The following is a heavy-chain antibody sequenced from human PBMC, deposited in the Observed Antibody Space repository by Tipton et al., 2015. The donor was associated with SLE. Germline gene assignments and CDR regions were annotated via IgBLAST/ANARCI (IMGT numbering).Heavy chain of an antibody. Sequence: QSGAEVKKPGAPVQLSCKASGYTFTGHYIHWVRQAPGQGLEWMGMINPSGGSATLAQTFEGRITMTRDTSTGTVYMEVRGLRLDDTGVYFCARDGGDDGSYDFGYYMDVWGKGSTVAVSS. CDR1: GYTFTGHY. D-gene: IGHD4-17*01. J-gene: IGHJ6*03. CDR2: INPSGGSA. V-gene: IGHV1-46*01. CDR3: ARDGGDDGSYDFGYYMDV.